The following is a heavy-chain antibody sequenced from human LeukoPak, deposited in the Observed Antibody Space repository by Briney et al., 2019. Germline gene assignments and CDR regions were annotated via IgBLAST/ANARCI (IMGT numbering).Heavy chain of an antibody. D-gene: IGHD1-26*01. J-gene: IGHJ4*02. CDR3: ARHDSGSYDVRSDY. CDR2: IYYSGST. CDR1: GGSISSYY. Sequence: SETLSLTCTVSGGSISSYYWSWIRQPPGKGLEWIGYIYYSGSTNYNPSLKSRVTTSVDTSKKQFSLKLRSVTAADTAVYYCARHDSGSYDVRSDYWGQGTLVTVSS. V-gene: IGHV4-59*08.